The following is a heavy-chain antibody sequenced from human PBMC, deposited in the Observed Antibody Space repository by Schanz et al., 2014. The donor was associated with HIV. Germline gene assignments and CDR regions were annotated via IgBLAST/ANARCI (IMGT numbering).Heavy chain of an antibody. CDR1: GYTFSNYD. CDR3: ARAGRWYNSGDYYGSAFDV. J-gene: IGHJ3*01. Sequence: QVHLVQSGAEVKKPGASVKVSCKTSGYTFSNYDINWVRQAAGQGLEWMGWMNPNSGNTGYAQKFQGRVTMPINTSKRTIYMELRGLTSEDAAVYYCARAGRWYNSGDYYGSAFDVWGPGTAVTVAS. CDR2: MNPNSGNT. V-gene: IGHV1-8*01. D-gene: IGHD3-3*01.